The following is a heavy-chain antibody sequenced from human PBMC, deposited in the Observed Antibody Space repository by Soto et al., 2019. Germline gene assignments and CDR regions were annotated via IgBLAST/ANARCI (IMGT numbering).Heavy chain of an antibody. CDR1: GYTFTNYG. J-gene: IGHJ6*02. Sequence: ASVKVSCKASGYTFTNYGISWVRQAPGQGLEWMGWISAYNGDTNYAQKFQGRVTITADTSTITAYMELTSLRSDETAVYYCARDRSGRVVGAHYYYYGLDVWGQGTTVTVSS. CDR2: ISAYNGDT. V-gene: IGHV1-18*01. CDR3: ARDRSGRVVGAHYYYYGLDV. D-gene: IGHD1-26*01.